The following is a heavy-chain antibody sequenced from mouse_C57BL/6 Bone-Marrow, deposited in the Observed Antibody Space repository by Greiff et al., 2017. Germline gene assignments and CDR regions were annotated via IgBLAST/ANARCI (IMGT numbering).Heavy chain of an antibody. CDR2: IWSGGST. Sequence: VKLVESGPGLAQPSQSLSITCTVSGFSLTSYGVHWVRQPPGKGLEWLGVIWSGGSTDYNAAFISRLSTSKDNSKSQVFFKMNSLQADDTAIYYCAKTLYYYGSSYDAMDYWGQGTSVTVSS. D-gene: IGHD1-1*01. CDR1: GFSLTSYG. CDR3: AKTLYYYGSSYDAMDY. V-gene: IGHV2-4*01. J-gene: IGHJ4*01.